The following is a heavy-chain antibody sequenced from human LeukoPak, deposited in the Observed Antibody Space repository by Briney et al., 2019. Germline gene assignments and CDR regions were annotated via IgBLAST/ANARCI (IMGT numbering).Heavy chain of an antibody. CDR3: ARSDSSGYLTFFDY. V-gene: IGHV1-18*01. CDR1: GYTFTSCG. J-gene: IGHJ4*02. Sequence: ASVKVSCKASGYTFTSCGISWVRQAPGQGLEWMGWISAYNGNTNYAQKLQGRVTMTTDTSTSTAYMELRSLRSDDTAVYYCARSDSSGYLTFFDYWGQGTLVTVSS. D-gene: IGHD3-22*01. CDR2: ISAYNGNT.